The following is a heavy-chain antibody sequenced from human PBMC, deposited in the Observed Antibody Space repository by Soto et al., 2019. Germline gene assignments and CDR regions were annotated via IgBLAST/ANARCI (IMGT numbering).Heavy chain of an antibody. V-gene: IGHV3-30*18. CDR2: ISYDGSNK. Sequence: GGSIRHSCAASEFTFSSYGMHWVRKKQGKGLEWVAVISYDGSNKYYADSVKGRFTISRDNSKNTLYLQMNSLRAEDTAVYYCAKDHHGTTTGLFDPWVHGTPVIVSS. CDR1: EFTFSSYG. J-gene: IGHJ5*02. D-gene: IGHD1-7*01. CDR3: AKDHHGTTTGLFDP.